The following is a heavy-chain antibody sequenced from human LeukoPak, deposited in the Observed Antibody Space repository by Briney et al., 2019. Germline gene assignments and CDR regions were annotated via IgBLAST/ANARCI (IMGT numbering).Heavy chain of an antibody. CDR1: GFSFSTYA. CDR3: AKLPREYCSSTSCPNWFDT. J-gene: IGHJ5*02. V-gene: IGHV3-23*01. D-gene: IGHD2-2*01. CDR2: LSASGGTT. Sequence: GGSLRLSCAASGFSFSTYAMTWVRQAPGKGLEWVSALSASGGTTYYAASVQGRFATSRDNSKNTLYLQMNSLRAEDTAVYYCAKLPREYCSSTSCPNWFDTWGQGTLVTVSS.